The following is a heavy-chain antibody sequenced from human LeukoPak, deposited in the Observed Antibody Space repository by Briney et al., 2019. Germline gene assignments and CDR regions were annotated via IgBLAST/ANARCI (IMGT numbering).Heavy chain of an antibody. V-gene: IGHV3-74*01. Sequence: PGGSLRLSCAASGFTFSSYWMHWVRQAPGKGLVWVSRINSDGSSTSYADSVKGRFTISRDNAKNTLYLQMNSLRAEDTVVYYCPRSAYDILTGYRYYFDYWGQGTLVTVSS. D-gene: IGHD3-9*01. CDR1: GFTFSSYW. J-gene: IGHJ4*02. CDR3: PRSAYDILTGYRYYFDY. CDR2: INSDGSST.